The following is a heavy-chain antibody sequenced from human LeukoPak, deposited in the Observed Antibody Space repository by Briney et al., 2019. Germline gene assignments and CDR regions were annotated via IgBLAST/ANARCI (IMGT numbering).Heavy chain of an antibody. CDR1: GFTFSDYY. CDR2: ISSSGSTI. D-gene: IGHD6-6*01. J-gene: IGHJ6*02. Sequence: GGSLRPSCAASGFTFSDYYMSWIRQAPGKGLEWVSYISSSGSTIYYADSVKGRFTISRDNAKNSLYLQMNSLRAEDTAVYYCASGSSSSGYYYGMDVWGQGTTVTVSS. CDR3: ASGSSSSGYYYGMDV. V-gene: IGHV3-11*01.